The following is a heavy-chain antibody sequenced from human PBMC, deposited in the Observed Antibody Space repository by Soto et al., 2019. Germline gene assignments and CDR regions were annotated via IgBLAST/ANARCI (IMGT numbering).Heavy chain of an antibody. CDR3: ARPPRYYYDRSGYYRREFDH. J-gene: IGHJ4*02. D-gene: IGHD3-22*01. V-gene: IGHV3-13*01. Sequence: EVQLVESGGGLVQPGGSLRLSCAASGFTFSSYDMHWVRQATGKGLEWVSAIGTAGDTYYPGSVKGRFTISRENAKNSLYFQMQSLGPWNRFVYYCARPPRYYYDRSGYYRREFDHWPKGTLVTVSS. CDR1: GFTFSSYD. CDR2: IGTAGDT.